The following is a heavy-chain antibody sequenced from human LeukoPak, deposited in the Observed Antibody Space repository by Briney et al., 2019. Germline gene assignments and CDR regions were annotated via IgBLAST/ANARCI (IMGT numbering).Heavy chain of an antibody. CDR1: GFTASSNY. D-gene: IGHD3-22*01. CDR3: ARAPYYYDSSGYYPTFDL. Sequence: GGSLRLSCAVSGFTASSNYMSWVRQAPGKGLEWVSIIYSGDSTFYADSVKGRFTISRDNSNTLYLQMNSLRAEDTAVYYCARAPYYYDSSGYYPTFDLWGRGTLVTVSS. V-gene: IGHV3-66*01. J-gene: IGHJ2*01. CDR2: IYSGDST.